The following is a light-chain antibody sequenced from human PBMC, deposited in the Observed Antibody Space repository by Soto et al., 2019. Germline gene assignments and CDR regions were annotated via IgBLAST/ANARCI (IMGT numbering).Light chain of an antibody. V-gene: IGKV3-20*01. CDR1: QSVSSVN. Sequence: EIVLTQSPGSLSLPPGERATLSCRASQSVSSVNLAWYQQKPGQAPRLLIYGATSRALGIPDRFGGSGSGTDFTLTISRLEPEDFAVYYCQQCDTSPYTFGQGTKLEIK. CDR2: GAT. J-gene: IGKJ2*01. CDR3: QQCDTSPYT.